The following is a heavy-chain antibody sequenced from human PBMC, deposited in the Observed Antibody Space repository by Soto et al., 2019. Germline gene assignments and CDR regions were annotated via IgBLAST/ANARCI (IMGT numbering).Heavy chain of an antibody. J-gene: IGHJ4*02. CDR1: GGTFSSYA. CDR2: IIPIFGTA. D-gene: IGHD3-22*01. V-gene: IGHV1-69*13. CDR3: ARSETRKYYYDSSGDYFDY. Sequence: SVKVSCKASGGTFSSYAISWVRQAPGQGLEWMGGIIPIFGTANYAQKFQGRVTITADESTSTAHMELSSLRSEDTAVYYCARSETRKYYYDSSGDYFDYWGQGTLVTVSS.